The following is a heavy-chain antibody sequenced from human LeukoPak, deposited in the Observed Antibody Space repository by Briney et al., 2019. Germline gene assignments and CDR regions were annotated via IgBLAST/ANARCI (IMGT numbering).Heavy chain of an antibody. CDR1: GFTFTNYA. J-gene: IGHJ4*02. D-gene: IGHD4-17*01. Sequence: TGGSLRLPCAASGFTFTNYAMHWVRQAPGKGLEWVAVIWYDGGNKNYADSVKGRFTISRDNYKNTLYLQMNSLRAEDTAVYYCARGATHSDYDSPLDYWGQGTLVTVSS. CDR2: IWYDGGNK. CDR3: ARGATHSDYDSPLDY. V-gene: IGHV3-33*01.